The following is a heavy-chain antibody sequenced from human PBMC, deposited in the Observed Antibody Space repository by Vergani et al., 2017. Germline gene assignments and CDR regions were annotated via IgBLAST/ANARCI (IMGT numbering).Heavy chain of an antibody. J-gene: IGHJ4*02. CDR2: IYSGGSST. CDR1: GFTFSSYA. V-gene: IGHV3-23*03. CDR3: AKVCSSTSCYMF. D-gene: IGHD2-2*02. Sequence: EVQLVESGGGLVQPGGSLRLSCAASGFTFSSYAMSWVRQAPGKGLEWVSVIYSGGSSTYYADSVKGRFTISRDNSKNTLYLQMNSLRAEDTAVYYCAKVCSSTSCYMFWGQGTLVTVSS.